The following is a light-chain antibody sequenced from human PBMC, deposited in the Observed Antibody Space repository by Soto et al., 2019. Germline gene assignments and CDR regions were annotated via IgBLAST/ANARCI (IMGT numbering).Light chain of an antibody. CDR3: QQYGSSPWT. CDR2: GAS. CDR1: QSVSSSY. Sequence: EIVLPQSPGTLSLSPGARSPLSGRASQSVSSSYLAWYQQKPGQAPRLLIYGASSRATGISERFSGSGSGTDFTLTISRLEPEDFAVYYCQQYGSSPWTFGQGTKVDIK. J-gene: IGKJ1*01. V-gene: IGKV3-20*01.